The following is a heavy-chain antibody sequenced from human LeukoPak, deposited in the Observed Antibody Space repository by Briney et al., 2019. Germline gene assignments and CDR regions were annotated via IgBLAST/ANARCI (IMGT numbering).Heavy chain of an antibody. CDR2: INHSGST. CDR1: GGSFSGYY. Sequence: PSETLSLTCAVYGGSFSGYYWSWIRQPPGKGLEWIGEINHSGSTNYNPSLKSRVTISVDTSKNQFSLKLSSVTAADTAVYYCAREGLLGSGDIYWGDFDYWGQGTLDTVSS. V-gene: IGHV4-34*01. CDR3: AREGLLGSGDIYWGDFDY. D-gene: IGHD2-21*01. J-gene: IGHJ4*02.